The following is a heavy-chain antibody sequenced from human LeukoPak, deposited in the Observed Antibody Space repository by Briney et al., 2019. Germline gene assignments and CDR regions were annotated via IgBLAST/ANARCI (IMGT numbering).Heavy chain of an antibody. Sequence: GESLKISCKGSGYSFTSYWIGWVRRMPGKGLEWMGIIYPGDSDTRYSPSFQGQVTISADKSISTAYLQWSSLKASDTAMYYCARRRVDTAMATYYFDYWGRGTLVTVSS. V-gene: IGHV5-51*01. D-gene: IGHD5-18*01. J-gene: IGHJ4*02. CDR2: IYPGDSDT. CDR1: GYSFTSYW. CDR3: ARRRVDTAMATYYFDY.